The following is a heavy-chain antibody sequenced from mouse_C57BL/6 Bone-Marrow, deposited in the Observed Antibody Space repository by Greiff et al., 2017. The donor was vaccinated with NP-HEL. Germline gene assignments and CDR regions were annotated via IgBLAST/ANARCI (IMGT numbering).Heavy chain of an antibody. CDR2: IRSKSNNYAT. CDR1: GFSFNTYA. V-gene: IGHV10-1*01. J-gene: IGHJ4*01. D-gene: IGHD2-1*01. Sequence: EVQLVESGGGLVQPKGSLKLSCAASGFSFNTYAMNWVRQAPGKGLEWVARIRSKSNNYATYYADSVKDRFTISRDDSESMLYLQINNLKTEDTAMYYCVRLGNPYYYAMDYWGQGTSVTVSS. CDR3: VRLGNPYYYAMDY.